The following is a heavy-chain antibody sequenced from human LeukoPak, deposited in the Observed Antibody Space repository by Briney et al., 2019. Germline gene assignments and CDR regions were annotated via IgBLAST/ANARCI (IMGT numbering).Heavy chain of an antibody. Sequence: PGGSLRLSCAASGFTFSSYAMSWVRQAPGKGLEWVSAISGSGGSTYYADSVKGRFTISRDNSKNTLYLQMNSLRAEDTAVYYCAKDPVCGSYRYTGGYFDYWGQGTLVTVSS. CDR2: ISGSGGST. J-gene: IGHJ4*02. V-gene: IGHV3-23*01. CDR1: GFTFSSYA. CDR3: AKDPVCGSYRYTGGYFDY. D-gene: IGHD3-16*02.